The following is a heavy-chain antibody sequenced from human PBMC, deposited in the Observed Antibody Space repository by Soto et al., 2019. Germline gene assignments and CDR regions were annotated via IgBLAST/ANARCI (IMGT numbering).Heavy chain of an antibody. CDR1: GFTFSSYA. V-gene: IGHV3-23*01. D-gene: IGHD3-3*01. CDR3: VKEDDFWSGYSSSLDY. Sequence: EVQLLESGGGLVQPGGSLRLSCAASGFTFSSYAMSWVRQAPGKGLEWVSAISGSGGSTYYADSVKGRFTISRDNSKNTLYLQMNSLRAEDTAVYYCVKEDDFWSGYSSSLDYWGQGTLVTVSS. CDR2: ISGSGGST. J-gene: IGHJ4*02.